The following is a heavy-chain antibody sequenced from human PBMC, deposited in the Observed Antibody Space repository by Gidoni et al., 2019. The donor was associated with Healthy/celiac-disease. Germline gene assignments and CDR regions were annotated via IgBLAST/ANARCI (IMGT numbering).Heavy chain of an antibody. J-gene: IGHJ3*02. CDR1: GCTFSSCA. CDR2: ISGSGGST. D-gene: IGHD3-22*01. Sequence: DVQLVESGGGLVQPGGSLRLSCADSGCTFSSCAMRGVRQAPGKGLELFSAISGSGGSTYYAVSVKGRFTISRDNAKNTLYLQMNSLRAEDTAVYYCAKEAIYDSICYYWRGSAFDIWGQVTMVTVSS. CDR3: AKEAIYDSICYYWRGSAFDI. V-gene: IGHV3-23*04.